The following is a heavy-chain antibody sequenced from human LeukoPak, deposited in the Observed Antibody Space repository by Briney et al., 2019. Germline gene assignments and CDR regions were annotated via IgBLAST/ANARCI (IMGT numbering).Heavy chain of an antibody. CDR3: ASVYKHGMDV. Sequence: ASVKVSCKASGYTFTSYYMHWVRQAPGQGLEWMGILNPSGGSSNYAQKFQGRATLTRATSTGTVYMELSSLRSEDTAVYYCASVYKHGMDVWGQGTTVIVSS. J-gene: IGHJ6*02. CDR1: GYTFTSYY. V-gene: IGHV1-46*01. D-gene: IGHD5-24*01. CDR2: LNPSGGSS.